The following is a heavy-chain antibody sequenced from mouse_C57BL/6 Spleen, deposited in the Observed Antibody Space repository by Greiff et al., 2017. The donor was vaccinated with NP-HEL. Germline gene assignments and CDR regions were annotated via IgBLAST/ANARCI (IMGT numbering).Heavy chain of an antibody. CDR2: IYPGSGST. Sequence: QVQLQQPGAELVKPGASVKMSCKASGYTFTSYWITWVKQRPGQGLEWIGDIYPGSGSTNYNEKFKSKATLTVDTSSSTAYMQLSSLTSEDSAVYYCAREGLRLPTGDAMDYWGPGTSVTVSS. CDR1: GYTFTSYW. V-gene: IGHV1-55*01. CDR3: AREGLRLPTGDAMDY. J-gene: IGHJ4*01. D-gene: IGHD3-2*02.